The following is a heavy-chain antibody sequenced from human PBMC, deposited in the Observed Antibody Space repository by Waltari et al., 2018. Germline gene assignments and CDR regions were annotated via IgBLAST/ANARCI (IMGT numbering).Heavy chain of an antibody. V-gene: IGHV4-38-2*01. CDR2: IYHSGGT. J-gene: IGHJ4*02. Sequence: QVQLQESSPGLVKPSETLSLTCAVSGYSISSGYYWGWIRQPPGKGLEWIGSIYHSGGTYYNPPLKSRVTISVDTSKNQFALKLSSVTAADTAVYYCARRPDDYIWGSYRGFDYWGQGTLVTVSS. CDR1: GYSISSGYY. CDR3: ARRPDDYIWGSYRGFDY. D-gene: IGHD3-16*02.